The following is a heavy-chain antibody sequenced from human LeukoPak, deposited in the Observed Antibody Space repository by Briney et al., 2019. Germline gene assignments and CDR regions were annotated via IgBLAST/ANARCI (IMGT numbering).Heavy chain of an antibody. J-gene: IGHJ5*02. CDR3: AKSLVGGTLWFDP. CDR1: GGSFSGYY. CDR2: INHSGST. D-gene: IGHD1-26*01. V-gene: IGHV4-34*01. Sequence: SETLSLTCAVYGGSFSGYYWSWIRQPPGKVLEWIGEINHSGSTNYNPSLKSRVTISVDTSKNQFSLKLSSVTAADTAVYYCAKSLVGGTLWFDPWGQGTLVTVSS.